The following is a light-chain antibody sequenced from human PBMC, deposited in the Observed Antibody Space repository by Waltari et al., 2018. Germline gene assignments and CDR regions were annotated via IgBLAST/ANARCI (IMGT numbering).Light chain of an antibody. CDR3: LQYDNLPPIT. CDR1: QDITYR. V-gene: IGKV1-33*01. Sequence: DIQMTQSPSSLSTSVGDRVTITCQASQDITYRLTWYQQKPGKAPKLLIYDASNLEIGVPSRFSGSGAGTDFTFTISNLQPEDIATYYCLQYDNLPPITFGQGTRLDIK. CDR2: DAS. J-gene: IGKJ5*01.